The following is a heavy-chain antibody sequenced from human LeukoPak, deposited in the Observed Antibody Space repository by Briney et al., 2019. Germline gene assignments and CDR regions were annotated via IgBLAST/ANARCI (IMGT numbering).Heavy chain of an antibody. CDR1: GFTFSSYA. CDR2: ISGSGGST. CDR3: AKDSLYSSGLPYFDY. J-gene: IGHJ4*02. V-gene: IGHV3-23*01. Sequence: PGGSLRLSCAASGFTFSSYAMSWVRPAPGNGMEWVSAISGSGGSTYYADSVKGRFTISRDNSKNTLYLQMNSLRAEDTAVYYCAKDSLYSSGLPYFDYWGQGTLVTVSS. D-gene: IGHD6-19*01.